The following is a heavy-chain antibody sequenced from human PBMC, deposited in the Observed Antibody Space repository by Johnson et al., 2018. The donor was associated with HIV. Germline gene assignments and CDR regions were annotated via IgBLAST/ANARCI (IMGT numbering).Heavy chain of an antibody. CDR2: ISYDVGSK. CDR1: GFTFSNYP. D-gene: IGHD5-18*01. J-gene: IGHJ3*02. Sequence: QMQLVESGGGVVQPGRSLRLSCAASGFTFSNYPMHWVRQAPGKGLEWVAIISYDVGSKYYADSVKGRFTVSRDNSKNTLYLQINSLRPEDTAVYYCARLPSGYSRDDLDIWGQGTMVTVSS. CDR3: ARLPSGYSRDDLDI. V-gene: IGHV3-30*04.